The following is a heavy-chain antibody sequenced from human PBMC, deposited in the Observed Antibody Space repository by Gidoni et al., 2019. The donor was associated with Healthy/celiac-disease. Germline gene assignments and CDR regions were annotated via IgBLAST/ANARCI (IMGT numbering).Heavy chain of an antibody. Sequence: EVQLVESGGGLVQPGRSLRLSCTASGFTFGAYAMSWVRQAPGKGLEWVGFIRSKAYGGTTEYAASVKGRFTISRDDSKSIAYLQMNSLKTEDTAVYYCTRVYFAYCGGDCYSSYYYYGMDVWGQGTTVTVSS. V-gene: IGHV3-49*04. CDR1: GFTFGAYA. CDR2: IRSKAYGGTT. CDR3: TRVYFAYCGGDCYSSYYYYGMDV. J-gene: IGHJ6*02. D-gene: IGHD2-21*02.